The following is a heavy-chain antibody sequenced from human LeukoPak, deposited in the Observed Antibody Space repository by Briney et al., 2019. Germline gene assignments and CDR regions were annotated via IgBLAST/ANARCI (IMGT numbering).Heavy chain of an antibody. CDR1: GGSFSGYY. V-gene: IGHV4-31*11. J-gene: IGHJ6*02. CDR3: ARGATTVTTKHYYGMDV. CDR2: IYYSGST. D-gene: IGHD4-11*01. Sequence: SETLSLTCAVYGGSFSGYYWSWIRQHPGKGLEWIGYIYYSGSTYYNPSLKSRVTISVDTSENQFSLKLSSVTAADTAVYYCARGATTVTTKHYYGMDVWGQGTTVTVSS.